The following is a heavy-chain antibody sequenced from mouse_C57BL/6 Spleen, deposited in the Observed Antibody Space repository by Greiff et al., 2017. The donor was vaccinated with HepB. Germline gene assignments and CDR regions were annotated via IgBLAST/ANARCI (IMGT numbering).Heavy chain of an antibody. D-gene: IGHD3-2*02. CDR1: GYTFTDYN. J-gene: IGHJ3*01. Sequence: VQLQQSGPELVKPGASVKIPCKASGYTFTDYNMDWVKQSHGKSLEWIGDINPNNGGTIYNQKFKGKATLTVDKSSSTAYMELRSLTSEDTAVYYCARGGRSGSLAYWGQGTLVTVSA. V-gene: IGHV1-18*01. CDR2: INPNNGGT. CDR3: ARGGRSGSLAY.